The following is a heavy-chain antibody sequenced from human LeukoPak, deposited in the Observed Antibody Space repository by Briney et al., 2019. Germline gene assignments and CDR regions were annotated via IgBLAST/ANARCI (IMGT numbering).Heavy chain of an antibody. J-gene: IGHJ4*02. CDR3: AKDLELTLPLRFDY. CDR2: IKQDGNEK. D-gene: IGHD1-7*01. CDR1: GFTFNNYW. Sequence: GGSLRLSCTASGFTFNNYWMNWVRQAPGKGLEWVANIKQDGNEKYYVDSVKGRFTISRDSAKNSLYLQMNSLRAEDTAVYYCAKDLELTLPLRFDYWGQGTLVTVSS. V-gene: IGHV3-7*03.